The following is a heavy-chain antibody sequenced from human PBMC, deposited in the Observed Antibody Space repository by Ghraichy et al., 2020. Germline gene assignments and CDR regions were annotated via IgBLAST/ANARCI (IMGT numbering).Heavy chain of an antibody. Sequence: SQTLSLTCAVYGGSFSGYYWSWIRQPPGKGLEWIGEINHSGSTNYNPSLKSRVTISVDTSKNQFSLKLSSVTAADTAVYYCARGFGSSSWYIGMRYFQHWGQGTLVTVSA. J-gene: IGHJ1*01. V-gene: IGHV4-34*01. CDR1: GGSFSGYY. CDR2: INHSGST. CDR3: ARGFGSSSWYIGMRYFQH. D-gene: IGHD6-13*01.